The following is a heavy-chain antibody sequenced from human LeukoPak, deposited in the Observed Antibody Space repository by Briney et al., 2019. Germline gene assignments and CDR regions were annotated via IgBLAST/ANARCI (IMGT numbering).Heavy chain of an antibody. CDR1: GFTFSSYA. Sequence: GGSLRLSCAASGFTFSSYAMSWVRQAPGKGLEWVSAISGSGGSTYYADSVKGRFTISRDNAKNSLYVQMNSLRAEDTALYYCAKGYRKGRWLPLDYWGQGTLVTVSS. CDR3: AKGYRKGRWLPLDY. V-gene: IGHV3-23*01. D-gene: IGHD5-24*01. J-gene: IGHJ4*02. CDR2: ISGSGGST.